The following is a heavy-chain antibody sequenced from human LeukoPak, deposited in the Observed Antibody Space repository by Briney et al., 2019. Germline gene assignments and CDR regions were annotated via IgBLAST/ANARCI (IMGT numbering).Heavy chain of an antibody. CDR1: EFTSSSYW. J-gene: IGHJ4*02. D-gene: IGHD3-22*01. CDR3: ARVAGYYPPDYFDY. CDR2: IKQDGSEK. V-gene: IGHV3-7*01. Sequence: GGSLRLSCAASEFTSSSYWMSWVRQAPGKGLEWVANIKQDGSEKYYVDSVKGRFTISRDNAKNSLYLQMNSLRAEDTAVYYCARVAGYYPPDYFDYWGQGTLVTVSS.